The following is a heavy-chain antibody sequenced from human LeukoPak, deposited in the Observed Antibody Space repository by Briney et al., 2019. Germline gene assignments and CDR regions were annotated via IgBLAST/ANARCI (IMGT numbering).Heavy chain of an antibody. CDR1: GFXFTSYS. Sequence: GGSLRLSCAASGFXFTSYSINWVRQAPGKGLKYVSDISSNGGITYYADSVKGRFTVSRDNSKNMLYLQMNSLRAEDTAVYYCVKDKYPVVVAATLDYWGQGTLVTVSS. V-gene: IGHV3-64D*09. J-gene: IGHJ4*02. D-gene: IGHD2-15*01. CDR3: VKDKYPVVVAATLDY. CDR2: ISSNGGIT.